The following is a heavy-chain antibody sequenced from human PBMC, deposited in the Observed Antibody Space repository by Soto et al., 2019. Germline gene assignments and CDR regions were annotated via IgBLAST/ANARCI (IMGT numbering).Heavy chain of an antibody. Sequence: QVQLQQWGAGLLKPSETLSLTCAVYGGSFSGYYWSWIRQPPGKGLEWIGEINHSGSTNYNPSLKSRVTISVDTSKNQFSLKLSSVTAADMAVYYCARVGLGIFDYWGQGTLVTVSS. CDR3: ARVGLGIFDY. J-gene: IGHJ4*02. V-gene: IGHV4-34*01. D-gene: IGHD1-20*01. CDR2: INHSGST. CDR1: GGSFSGYY.